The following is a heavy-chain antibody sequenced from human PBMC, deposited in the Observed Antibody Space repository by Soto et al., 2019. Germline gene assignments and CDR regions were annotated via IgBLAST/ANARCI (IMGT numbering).Heavy chain of an antibody. Sequence: SVKVSCEATRGTFGSYSISWVRQAPGQGLEWMGGIIPIFGTANYAQKFQGRVTITADKSTSTAYMELSSLRSEDTAVYYCAREPLQLRYFDWANWFDPWGPGTLVTVSS. J-gene: IGHJ5*02. CDR2: IIPIFGTA. CDR3: AREPLQLRYFDWANWFDP. D-gene: IGHD3-9*01. V-gene: IGHV1-69*06. CDR1: RGTFGSYS.